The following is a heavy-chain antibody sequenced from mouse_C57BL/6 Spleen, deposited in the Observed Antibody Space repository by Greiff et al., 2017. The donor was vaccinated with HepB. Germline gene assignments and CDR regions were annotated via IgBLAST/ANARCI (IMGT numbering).Heavy chain of an antibody. CDR1: GFNIKDDY. CDR3: TTGGRGYYFDY. D-gene: IGHD3-3*01. V-gene: IGHV14-4*01. J-gene: IGHJ2*01. CDR2: IDPENGDT. Sequence: EVQRVESGAELVRPGASVKLSCTASGFNIKDDYMHWVKQRPEQGLEWIGWIDPENGDTEYASKFQGKATITADTSSNTAYLQLSSLTSEDTAVYYCTTGGRGYYFDYWGQGTTLTVSS.